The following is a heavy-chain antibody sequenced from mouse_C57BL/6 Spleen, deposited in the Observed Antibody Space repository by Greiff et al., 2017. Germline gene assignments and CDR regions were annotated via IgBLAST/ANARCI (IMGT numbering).Heavy chain of an antibody. V-gene: IGHV1-80*01. CDR3: ARARVYYAMDN. Sequence: VQLQQSGAELVKPGASVKISCKASGYAFSSSWMNWVKQRPGKGLEGIGQIYPGDGDTNYNGKFKGKATLTADKSSSTAYMQLSSLTSEDSAVYFCARARVYYAMDNWGQGTSVTVSS. CDR1: GYAFSSSW. J-gene: IGHJ4*01. CDR2: IYPGDGDT.